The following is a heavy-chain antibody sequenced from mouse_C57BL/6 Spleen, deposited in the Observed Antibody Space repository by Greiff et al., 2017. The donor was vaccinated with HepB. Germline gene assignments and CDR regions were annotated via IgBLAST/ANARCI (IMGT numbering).Heavy chain of an antibody. CDR1: GYAFSSYW. CDR3: ARHSSGPYYFDY. CDR2: IYPGDGDT. Sequence: QVQLQQSGAELVKPGASVKISCKASGYAFSSYWMNWVKQRPGKGLEWIGQIYPGDGDTNYNGKFKGKATLTADKSSSTAYMQLSSLTSEDSAVYFCARHSSGPYYFDYWGQGTTLTVSS. D-gene: IGHD3-1*01. J-gene: IGHJ2*01. V-gene: IGHV1-80*01.